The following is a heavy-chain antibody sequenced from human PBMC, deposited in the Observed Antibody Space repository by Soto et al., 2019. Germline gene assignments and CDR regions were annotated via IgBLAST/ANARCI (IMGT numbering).Heavy chain of an antibody. Sequence: QVQLVQSGAEVKKPGASVKVSCKSSGYPFTTYGISWVRQAPGQGLEWMGWINTYNGNTNYAQKLQGRDTMTTDTSTSTAYMELRTLRSADTDVYYCAREGASGRGGLDYWGQGTLVTVSS. V-gene: IGHV1-18*01. CDR2: INTYNGNT. CDR1: GYPFTTYG. CDR3: AREGASGRGGLDY. D-gene: IGHD6-19*01. J-gene: IGHJ4*02.